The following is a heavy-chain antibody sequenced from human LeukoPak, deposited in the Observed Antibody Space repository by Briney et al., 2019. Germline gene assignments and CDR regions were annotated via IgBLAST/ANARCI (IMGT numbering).Heavy chain of an antibody. J-gene: IGHJ4*02. CDR1: GGSFSGYY. CDR3: ARAFYGGNLDY. Sequence: SGTLSLTCAVYGGSFSGYYWSWIRQPPGKGLEWIGEMNHSGSTNYNPSLKSRVTISVDTSENQFSLKVSSATAADTAVYYCARAFYGGNLDYWGQGSLVTVSS. CDR2: MNHSGST. D-gene: IGHD4-23*01. V-gene: IGHV4-34*01.